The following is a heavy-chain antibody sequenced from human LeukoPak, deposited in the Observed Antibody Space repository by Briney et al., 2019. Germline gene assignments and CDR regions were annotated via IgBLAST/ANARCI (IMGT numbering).Heavy chain of an antibody. CDR3: ASRDRGYYYGMDV. J-gene: IGHJ6*02. V-gene: IGHV3-53*01. CDR2: IDRGGST. D-gene: IGHD5-24*01. Sequence: GGSLRLSCAASGFTVSSNYMSWVRQAPGKGLEWVSIIDRGGSTYYADSVKGRFTISRDNSKSTLYLQMNSLRGEDTAVYYCASRDRGYYYGMDVWGQGTTGTVSS. CDR1: GFTVSSNY.